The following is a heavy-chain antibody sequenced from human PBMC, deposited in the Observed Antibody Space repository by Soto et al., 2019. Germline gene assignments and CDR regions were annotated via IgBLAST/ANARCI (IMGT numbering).Heavy chain of an antibody. Sequence: GASVKVSCKASGYTFTSYAMHWVRQAPGQRLEWMGWINAGNGNTKYSQKFQGRVTITRDTSASTAYMELSSLRSEDTAVYYCARETVGATPFDYWGQGTLVTVSS. CDR1: GYTFTSYA. J-gene: IGHJ4*02. V-gene: IGHV1-3*01. D-gene: IGHD1-26*01. CDR3: ARETVGATPFDY. CDR2: INAGNGNT.